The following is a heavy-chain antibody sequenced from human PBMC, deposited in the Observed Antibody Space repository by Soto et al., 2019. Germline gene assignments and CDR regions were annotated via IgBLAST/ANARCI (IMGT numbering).Heavy chain of an antibody. J-gene: IGHJ5*02. CDR1: GFTFSSYS. CDR2: IRSKAYGGTT. V-gene: IGHV3-49*04. CDR3: TRDQYWNYNWFDP. D-gene: IGHD1-7*01. Sequence: PGGSLRLSCAASGFTFSSYSMNWVRQAPEKGLEWVGFIRSKAYGGTTEYAASVKGRFTISRDDSKSIAYLQMNSLKTEDTAVYYCTRDQYWNYNWFDPWGQGTLVTVSS.